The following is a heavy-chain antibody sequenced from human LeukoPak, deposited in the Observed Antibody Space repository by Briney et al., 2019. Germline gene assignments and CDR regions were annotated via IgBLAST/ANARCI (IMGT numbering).Heavy chain of an antibody. Sequence: PGGSLRLSCAASGFTFGTYWMTWVRQAPGKGLEWVANIKQDGSEKYYVDSVKGRFTISRDNAKNSLYLQMNSLRAEDTAVYFCAAGYYANTGAFDSWGQGIMITVSS. J-gene: IGHJ3*02. CDR2: IKQDGSEK. V-gene: IGHV3-7*01. CDR3: AAGYYANTGAFDS. CDR1: GFTFGTYW. D-gene: IGHD3-16*01.